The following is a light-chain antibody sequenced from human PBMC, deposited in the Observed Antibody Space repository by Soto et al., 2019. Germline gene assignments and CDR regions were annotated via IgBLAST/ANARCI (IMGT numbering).Light chain of an antibody. J-gene: IGLJ1*01. CDR1: SSDVGSYNY. CDR2: EVT. V-gene: IGLV2-14*01. Sequence: QSALTQPASVSGSPGQSITISCTGTSSDVGSYNYVSWHQQHPGQAPKLMIYEVTHRASGIPDRFSASKSGNTASLTISGLQAGKEADYYCSSYRSSSTYVFGTGTKLTVL. CDR3: SSYRSSSTYV.